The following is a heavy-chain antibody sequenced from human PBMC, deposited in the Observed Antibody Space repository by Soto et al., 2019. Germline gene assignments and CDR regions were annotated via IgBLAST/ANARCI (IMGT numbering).Heavy chain of an antibody. D-gene: IGHD6-19*01. CDR3: AKDPGGAVAGTGYFQH. J-gene: IGHJ1*01. CDR2: ISGSGGST. CDR1: GFTFSSYA. Sequence: EVQLLESGGGFVQPGGSLRLSCAASGFTFSSYAMSWVRQAPGKGLEWVSAISGSGGSTYYADSVKGRFTISRDNSKNTLYLQMNILRAEDTAVYYCAKDPGGAVAGTGYFQHWGQGTLVTVSS. V-gene: IGHV3-23*01.